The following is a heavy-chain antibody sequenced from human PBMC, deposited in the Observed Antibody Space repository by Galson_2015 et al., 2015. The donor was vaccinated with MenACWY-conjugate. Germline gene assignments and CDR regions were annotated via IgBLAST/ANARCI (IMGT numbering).Heavy chain of an antibody. V-gene: IGHV3-48*02. Sequence: SLRLSCAASGFTFSSYGMNWVRQAPGKGLEWASYIAHDSSPIYYAGSVKGRFTITRDNVLNILYLQMSRLRDEDTAVYFCTRDWFGESFPYWGQGILATVSS. D-gene: IGHD3-10*01. CDR1: GFTFSSYG. J-gene: IGHJ4*02. CDR3: TRDWFGESFPY. CDR2: IAHDSSPI.